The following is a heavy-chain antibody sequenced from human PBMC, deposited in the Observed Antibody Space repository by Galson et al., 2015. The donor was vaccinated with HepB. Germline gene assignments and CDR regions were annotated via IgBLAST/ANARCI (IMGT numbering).Heavy chain of an antibody. CDR1: GFTFSSYG. Sequence: SLRLSCAASGFTFSSYGMHWVRQAPGKGLEWVAVISYDGSNKYYADSVKGRFTISRDNSKNTLYLQMNSLRAEDTAVYYCAKNGIAAAGTQYYYYYMDVWGKGTTVTVSS. CDR3: AKNGIAAAGTQYYYYYMDV. V-gene: IGHV3-30*18. CDR2: ISYDGSNK. D-gene: IGHD6-13*01. J-gene: IGHJ6*03.